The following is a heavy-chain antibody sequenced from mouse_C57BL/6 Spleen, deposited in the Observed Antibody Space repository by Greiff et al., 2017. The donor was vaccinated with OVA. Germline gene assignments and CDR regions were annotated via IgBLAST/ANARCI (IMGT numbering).Heavy chain of an antibody. V-gene: IGHV1-54*01. CDR3: ARGRLGRDYFDY. J-gene: IGHJ2*01. Sequence: QVHVKQSGAELVRPGTSVKVSCKASGYAFTNYLIEWVKQRPGQGLEWIGVINPGSGGTNYNEKFKGKATLTADKSSSTAYMQLSSLTSEDSAVYFCARGRLGRDYFDYWGQGTTLTVSS. D-gene: IGHD4-1*01. CDR1: GYAFTNYL. CDR2: INPGSGGT.